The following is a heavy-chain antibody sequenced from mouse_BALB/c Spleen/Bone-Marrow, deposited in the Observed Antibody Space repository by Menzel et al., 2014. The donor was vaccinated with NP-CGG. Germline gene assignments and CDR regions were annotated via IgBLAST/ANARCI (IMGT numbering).Heavy chain of an antibody. CDR2: IWAGGGT. CDR1: GFSLTSYG. J-gene: IGHJ3*01. Sequence: VKLVESGPGLVAPSQSLSITCTVSGFSLTSYGVHWVRQPPGKGLEWLGVIWAGGGTNYNSALMSRLSISKDNSKSQVFLKMNSLQTDDTAMYYCARYYGSSQAWFAYWGQGTLVTVSA. V-gene: IGHV2-9*02. D-gene: IGHD1-1*01. CDR3: ARYYGSSQAWFAY.